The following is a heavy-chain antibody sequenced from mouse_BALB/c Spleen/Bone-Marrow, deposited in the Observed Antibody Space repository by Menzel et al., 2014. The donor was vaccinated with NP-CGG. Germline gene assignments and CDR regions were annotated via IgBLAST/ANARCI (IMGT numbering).Heavy chain of an antibody. Sequence: EVKLMESGGGLVKPGGSLKLSCAASGFTFSSYGMSWVRQTPEKRLEWVATISGGGSYTYYPDSVKGRFTISRDNAKNNLYLKMRSLRSEDTALYYCARQFGSSYFDYWGQGTTLTVSS. CDR2: ISGGGSYT. D-gene: IGHD1-1*01. CDR1: GFTFSSYG. J-gene: IGHJ2*01. CDR3: ARQFGSSYFDY. V-gene: IGHV5-9-2*01.